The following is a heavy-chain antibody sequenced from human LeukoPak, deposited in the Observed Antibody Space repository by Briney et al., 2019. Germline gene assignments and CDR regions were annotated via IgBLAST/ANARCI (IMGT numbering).Heavy chain of an antibody. J-gene: IGHJ4*02. D-gene: IGHD6-19*01. CDR3: ARVQDIAVTGLAY. V-gene: IGHV3-23*01. CDR1: GFTFSNYA. CDR2: ISGSGGSA. Sequence: GGSLRLSCAASGFTFSNYAMNWVRQAPGKGLEWVSAISGSGGSAYYADSVKGRFTISRDNSMDTLYLQVNSLRAEDTAVYYCARVQDIAVTGLAYWGQGTLVTVSS.